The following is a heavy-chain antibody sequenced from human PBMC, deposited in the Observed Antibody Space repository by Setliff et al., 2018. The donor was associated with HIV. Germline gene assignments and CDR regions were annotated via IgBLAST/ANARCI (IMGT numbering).Heavy chain of an antibody. D-gene: IGHD5-18*01. CDR3: ARTRGYSLYYFDY. CDR1: GDSTTSYY. J-gene: IGHJ4*02. CDR2: IYYTGST. V-gene: IGHV4-59*01. Sequence: SETLSLTCTVSGDSTTSYYWSWIRQPPGKGLEWIGYIYYTGSTTYNPSLKSRVTMSGDTSKNKVSLKLRSVSAADTAVYYCARTRGYSLYYFDYWGQGTLVTV.